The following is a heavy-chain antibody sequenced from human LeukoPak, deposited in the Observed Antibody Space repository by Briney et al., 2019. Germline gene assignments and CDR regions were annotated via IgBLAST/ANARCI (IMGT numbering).Heavy chain of an antibody. CDR2: ISGSGRYT. CDR3: AKYSSDWYDEY. CDR1: GFTFSSFA. J-gene: IGHJ4*02. Sequence: PGGSLRLSCAASGFTFSSFAMTWVRQAPGKGLEWVSAISGSGRYTYYADSVKGRFTISRDNSENTLYLQMNSLRAEDTAVYYCAKYSSDWYDEYWGQGTLVTVSS. D-gene: IGHD6-19*01. V-gene: IGHV3-23*01.